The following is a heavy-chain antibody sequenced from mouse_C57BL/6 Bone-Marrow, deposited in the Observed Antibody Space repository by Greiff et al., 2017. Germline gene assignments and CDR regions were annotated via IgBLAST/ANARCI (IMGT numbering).Heavy chain of an antibody. Sequence: QVQLQQSGPGLVQPSQSLSITCTASGFSLTSYGVHWVRQSPGTGLEWLGMIWRGGSTDYYAAFMSRLSITKDNSRSQIFFKKNSLQADDTDIYYCAKYGGYPYAMDYWGQGTSVTVSS. D-gene: IGHD2-3*01. CDR3: AKYGGYPYAMDY. V-gene: IGHV2-5*01. J-gene: IGHJ4*01. CDR1: GFSLTSYG. CDR2: IWRGGST.